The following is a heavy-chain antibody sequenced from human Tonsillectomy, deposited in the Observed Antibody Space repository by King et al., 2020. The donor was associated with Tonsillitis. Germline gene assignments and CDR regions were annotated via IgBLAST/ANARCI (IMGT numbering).Heavy chain of an antibody. Sequence: QLVQSGAEVKKPGESLKISCAGSGYSFTSFWIAWVRQVPGKGLEWMGIVYPYDSDIRYSPSFHGQVTISADKSAAYLQWSSLTASDTAIYYCARYNYGAPFHYWGQGTLVTVSS. D-gene: IGHD4/OR15-4a*01. J-gene: IGHJ4*02. V-gene: IGHV5-51*01. CDR3: ARYNYGAPFHY. CDR2: VYPYDSDI. CDR1: GYSFTSFW.